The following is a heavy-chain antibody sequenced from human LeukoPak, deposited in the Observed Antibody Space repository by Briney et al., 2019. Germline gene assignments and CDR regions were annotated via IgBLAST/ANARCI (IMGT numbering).Heavy chain of an antibody. V-gene: IGHV3-48*03. CDR2: ISTSGSTI. CDR3: ARDTYYYDSSGYYVYYFDY. CDR1: GFTFSSYE. Sequence: TGGSLRLSCAASGFTFSSYEMNWVRQAPGKGLEWVSYISTSGSTIHYADSVKGRFTISRDNAKNSLYLQMNSLRAEDTAVYYCARDTYYYDSSGYYVYYFDYWGQGTLVTVSS. D-gene: IGHD3-22*01. J-gene: IGHJ4*02.